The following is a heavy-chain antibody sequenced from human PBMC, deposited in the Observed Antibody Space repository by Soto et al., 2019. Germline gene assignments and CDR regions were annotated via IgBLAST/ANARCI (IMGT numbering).Heavy chain of an antibody. V-gene: IGHV1-69*01. CDR1: GGTFSSYA. Sequence: QVQLVQSGAEVKKPGSSVKVSCKASGGTFSSYAISWVRQAPGQGLEWMGGIIPIFGTANYAQKFQGRVTITADESTSTAYMELSSLRSEDTAVYYCARSMDYDSSGYYYDYYYYGMDVWGQGTTVTVSS. D-gene: IGHD3-22*01. J-gene: IGHJ6*02. CDR3: ARSMDYDSSGYYYDYYYYGMDV. CDR2: IIPIFGTA.